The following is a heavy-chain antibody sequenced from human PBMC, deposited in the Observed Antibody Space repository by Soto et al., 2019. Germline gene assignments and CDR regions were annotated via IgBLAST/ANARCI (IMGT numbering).Heavy chain of an antibody. CDR2: IYYSGST. D-gene: IGHD3-10*01. CDR1: GGPISSGDYY. CDR3: ARAPRGNYGYPSYIDY. V-gene: IGHV4-30-4*02. J-gene: IGHJ4*02. Sequence: SETLSLTCTVSGGPISSGDYYWSWIRQPPGKGLEWIGYIYYSGSTYYNPSLKSRVTISVDTSKNQFSLKLSSVTAADTAVYYCARAPRGNYGYPSYIDYWGQGTLVTVSS.